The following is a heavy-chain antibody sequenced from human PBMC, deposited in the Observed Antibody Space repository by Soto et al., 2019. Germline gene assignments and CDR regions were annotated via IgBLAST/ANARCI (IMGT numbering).Heavy chain of an antibody. CDR2: IYHSGST. CDR1: GGSISSSNS. D-gene: IGHD6-19*01. V-gene: IGHV4-4*02. J-gene: IGHJ5*02. CDR3: ARGGPIAVAGMVWFDP. Sequence: PSETLSLTCAVSGGSISSSNSWNWVRQPPGKGLEWIGEIYHSGSTNYNPSLKSRVTISVDKSKNQFSLKLSSVTAADTAVYYCARGGPIAVAGMVWFDPWGQGTLVTVSS.